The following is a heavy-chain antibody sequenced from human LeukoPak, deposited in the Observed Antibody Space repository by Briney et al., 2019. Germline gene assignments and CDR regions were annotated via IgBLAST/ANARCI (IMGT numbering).Heavy chain of an antibody. CDR3: ARDSGYSYGSSYDAFDI. V-gene: IGHV3-11*06. CDR1: GFTFSDYY. J-gene: IGHJ3*02. Sequence: GGSLRLSCAASGFTFSDYYMSWIRQAPGKGLEWVSSISSSSSYIYYADSVKGRFTISRDNAKNSLYLQMNSLRAEDTAVYYCARDSGYSYGSSYDAFDIWGQGTMVTVSS. D-gene: IGHD5-18*01. CDR2: ISSSSSYI.